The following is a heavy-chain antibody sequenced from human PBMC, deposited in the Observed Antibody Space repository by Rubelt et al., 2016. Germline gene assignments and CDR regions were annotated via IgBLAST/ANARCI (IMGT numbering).Heavy chain of an antibody. CDR3: AEVAIAAPTLDY. V-gene: IGHV3-23*01. J-gene: IGHJ4*01. CDR1: GFTLSSYA. D-gene: IGHD6-13*01. CDR2: ISGSGGST. Sequence: EVQLLESGGGLVQPGGSLRLSCAASGFTLSSYAMSWVRQAPGKGLEWVSTISGSGGSTYYADSVKGRFTISRDNSKNALYLQMNSLRAEDTAVYYCAEVAIAAPTLDYWGHGTLVTVSS.